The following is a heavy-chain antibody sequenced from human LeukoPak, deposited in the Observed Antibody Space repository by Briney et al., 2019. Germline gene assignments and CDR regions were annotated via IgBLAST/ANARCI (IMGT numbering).Heavy chain of an antibody. Sequence: GSSVKDSCKASGGTFSSYAISWVRQAPGQGLEWMGGIIPIFGTANYAQKFQGRVTITADESTSTAYMELSRLRSDDTAVYYCVRRCYGDYVGFLGYWGQGTLVTASS. V-gene: IGHV1-69*01. D-gene: IGHD4-17*01. CDR2: IIPIFGTA. J-gene: IGHJ4*02. CDR3: VRRCYGDYVGFLGY. CDR1: GGTFSSYA.